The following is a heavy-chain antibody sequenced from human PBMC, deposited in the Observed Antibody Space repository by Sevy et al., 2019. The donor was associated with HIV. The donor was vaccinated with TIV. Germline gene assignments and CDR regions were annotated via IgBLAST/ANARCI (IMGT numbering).Heavy chain of an antibody. J-gene: IGHJ4*02. V-gene: IGHV3-23*01. CDR3: AREGCTKPHDY. D-gene: IGHD2-8*01. CDR1: GFTFSKYS. CDR2: LSFGCGEI. Sequence: GGSLRLSCAASGFTFSKYSMSWVRQPPGKGLEWVSTLSFGCGEINHADSVKGRFTISRDNSKNSLYLQMNNLRAEDTAVYYCAREGCTKPHDYWGQGPLATVSS.